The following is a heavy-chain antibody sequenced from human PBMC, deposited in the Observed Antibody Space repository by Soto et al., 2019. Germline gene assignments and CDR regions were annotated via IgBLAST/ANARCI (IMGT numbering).Heavy chain of an antibody. CDR2: ISAYNGNT. V-gene: IGHV1-18*01. Sequence: QVQLVQSGAEVKKPGASVKVSCKGSGYTFTSYGISWVRQAPGQGLEWMGWISAYNGNTNYAQKFQGRVTMTTDTTTSIVYMELRSLKSDDTAEYYCARDPLDYDILTGYYGQYYFDYWGQGTLVTVSS. J-gene: IGHJ4*02. CDR1: GYTFTSYG. D-gene: IGHD3-9*01. CDR3: ARDPLDYDILTGYYGQYYFDY.